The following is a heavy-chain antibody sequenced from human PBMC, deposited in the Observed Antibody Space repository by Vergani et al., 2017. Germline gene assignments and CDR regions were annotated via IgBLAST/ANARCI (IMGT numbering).Heavy chain of an antibody. CDR3: ARAEGSWWFDP. CDR1: GGSVSSGDYY. Sequence: QVQLQESGPGLVKPSQTLSLTCTVSGGSVSSGDYYWNWIRQPPGKGLEWIGYISYSGSTYYNPSLKSRVAISLDTSKNHFSLRLTSVTAADTAVYYCARAEGSWWFDPWGQGTLVTVSS. CDR2: ISYSGST. J-gene: IGHJ5*02. V-gene: IGHV4-30-4*08.